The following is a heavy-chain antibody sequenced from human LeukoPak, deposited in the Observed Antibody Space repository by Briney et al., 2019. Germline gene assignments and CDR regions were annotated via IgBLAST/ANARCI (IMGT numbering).Heavy chain of an antibody. Sequence: GESLKISCKGSGYSFTSYWIGWVRQMPGKGLEWMGIIYPGDSDTRYSPSFQGQVTISADKSISTAYLQWSSLKASDTAMYYCARHPAKYYDIFTGYNPRPYYFDYWGQGTLVTVSS. J-gene: IGHJ4*02. D-gene: IGHD3-9*01. CDR2: IYPGDSDT. CDR1: GYSFTSYW. CDR3: ARHPAKYYDIFTGYNPRPYYFDY. V-gene: IGHV5-51*01.